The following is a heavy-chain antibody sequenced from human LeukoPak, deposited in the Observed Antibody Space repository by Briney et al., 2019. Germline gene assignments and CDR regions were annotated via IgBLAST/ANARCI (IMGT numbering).Heavy chain of an antibody. CDR2: IYYSGST. CDR3: ARLPYYYDSSGYFNWFDP. V-gene: IGHV4-39*01. D-gene: IGHD3-22*01. J-gene: IGHJ5*02. CDR1: GGSFSGYY. Sequence: ASETLSLTCAVYGGSFSGYYWGWIRQPPGKGLEWIGSIYYSGSTYYNPSLKSRVTISVDTSKNQFSLKLSSVTAADTAVYYCARLPYYYDSSGYFNWFDPWGQGTLVTVSS.